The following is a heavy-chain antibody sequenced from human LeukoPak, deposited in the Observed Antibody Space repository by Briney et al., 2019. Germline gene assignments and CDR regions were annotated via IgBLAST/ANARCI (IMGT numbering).Heavy chain of an antibody. CDR2: IIPIFGTA. J-gene: IGHJ4*02. CDR1: GGTFSSYA. V-gene: IGHV1-69*05. Sequence: SVKVSCKASGGTFSSYAISWVRQAPGQGLEWKGGIIPIFGTANYAQKFQGRVTITTDESTSTAYMELSSLRSEDTAVYYCAAPGHCSSTSCESYFDYWGQGTLVTVSS. CDR3: AAPGHCSSTSCESYFDY. D-gene: IGHD2-2*01.